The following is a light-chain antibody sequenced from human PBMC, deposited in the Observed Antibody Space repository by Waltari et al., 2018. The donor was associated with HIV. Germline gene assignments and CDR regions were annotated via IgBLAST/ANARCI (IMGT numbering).Light chain of an antibody. CDR3: QQRSNWPPFT. CDR2: DAS. J-gene: IGKJ3*01. Sequence: LTQSPAPLSSSPGERATLSCRASQSVSSYLAWYQQKPGQAPRLLIYDASNRATGIPARFSGSGSGTDFTLTISSLEPEDFAVYYCQQRSNWPPFTFGPGTKVDIE. V-gene: IGKV3-11*01. CDR1: QSVSSY.